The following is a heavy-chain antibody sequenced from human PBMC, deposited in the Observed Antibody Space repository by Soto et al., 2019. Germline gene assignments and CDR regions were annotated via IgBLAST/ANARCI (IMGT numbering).Heavy chain of an antibody. CDR1: GDSITRSNFY. V-gene: IGHV4-39*02. CDR3: AMHKKTMHTVVSAFQP. CDR2: IFYSGST. Sequence: SETLSLTCTVSGDSITRSNFYWGWIRQPPGKGLEWLGSIFYSGSTFYNPALKSRVTFSVDTSKNHFSLKLSSVTAADTAVDYCAMHKKTMHTVVSAFQPWGQGTRVTVSS. D-gene: IGHD3-22*01. J-gene: IGHJ5*02.